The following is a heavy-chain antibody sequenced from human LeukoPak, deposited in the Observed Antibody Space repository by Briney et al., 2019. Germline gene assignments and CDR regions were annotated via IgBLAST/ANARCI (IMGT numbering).Heavy chain of an antibody. CDR1: GFTFSSYG. CDR2: IWYDGSNK. Sequence: PGRSLRLSCAASGFTFSSYGMHWVRQAPGKGLEWVAVIWYDGSNKYYADSVKGRFTISRDNSKNTLYLQMNSLRAEDTAVYYCARDRRRDCSSTSCYEPAYYYYGMDVWGQGTTVTVSS. V-gene: IGHV3-33*01. J-gene: IGHJ6*02. D-gene: IGHD2-2*01. CDR3: ARDRRRDCSSTSCYEPAYYYYGMDV.